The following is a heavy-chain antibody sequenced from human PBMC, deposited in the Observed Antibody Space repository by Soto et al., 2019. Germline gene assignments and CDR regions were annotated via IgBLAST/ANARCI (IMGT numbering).Heavy chain of an antibody. J-gene: IGHJ6*02. CDR1: GFTFSSYG. CDR2: IWYDGSNK. V-gene: IGHV3-33*01. CDR3: ARDHVPITMIVVALTDYYYGMDV. Sequence: RGESLKISCAASGFTFSSYGMHWVRQAPGKGLEWVAVIWYDGSNKYYADSVKGRFTISRDNSKNTLYLQMNSLRAEDTAVYYCARDHVPITMIVVALTDYYYGMDVWGQGTTVTVSS. D-gene: IGHD3-22*01.